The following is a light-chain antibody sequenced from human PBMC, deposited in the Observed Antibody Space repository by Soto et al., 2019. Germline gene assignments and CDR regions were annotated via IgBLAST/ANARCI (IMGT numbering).Light chain of an antibody. CDR3: TSWTTSTTMK. Sequence: QSVLTQPASVSGSPGQPITISCTGTSSDVGAYNYVSWYQQHPGKAPKLMIYDVNIRPSGVSNRFSGSKSGNTASLTISGLQAEDEADYYCTSWTTSTTMKFGGGTKVT. CDR2: DVN. CDR1: SSDVGAYNY. V-gene: IGLV2-14*01. J-gene: IGLJ2*01.